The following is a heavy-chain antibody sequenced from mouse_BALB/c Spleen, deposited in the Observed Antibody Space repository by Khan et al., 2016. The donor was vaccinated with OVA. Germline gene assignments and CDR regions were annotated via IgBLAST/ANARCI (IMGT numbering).Heavy chain of an antibody. CDR3: NGYYGSSYVFDY. D-gene: IGHD1-1*01. CDR2: IDTENGDT. CDR1: GFYIKDYY. Sequence: VQLQQSGAELVRSGASVTLSCTASGFYIKDYYMHWVKQRPGQGLEWIGWIDTENGDTEYALKFPGKATMTADTSSKTAYLQLSSLTSEDTAVYYCNGYYGSSYVFDYCGQGTTLTGSS. J-gene: IGHJ2*01. V-gene: IGHV14-4*02.